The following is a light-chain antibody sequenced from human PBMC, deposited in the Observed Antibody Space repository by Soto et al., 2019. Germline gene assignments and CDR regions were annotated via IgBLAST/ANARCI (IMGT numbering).Light chain of an antibody. CDR1: QSIDSW. CDR3: QQYKTYMYT. V-gene: IGKV1-5*03. CDR2: RAS. J-gene: IGKJ2*01. Sequence: DIQMTQSPSTLSASVGDRVTITCRASQSIDSWLAWYQQKPGKAPKLLIYRASSLESGVPSRFGGSGSGTEFTLTISSLQPDDFATYYCQQYKTYMYTFAQGTKLEIK.